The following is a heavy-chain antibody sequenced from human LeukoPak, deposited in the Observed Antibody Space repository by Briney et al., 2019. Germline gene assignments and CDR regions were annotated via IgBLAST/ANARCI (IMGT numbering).Heavy chain of an antibody. CDR3: AGLRSGGSSGWYLDY. J-gene: IGHJ4*02. D-gene: IGHD6-19*01. CDR2: INHSGST. CDR1: GGSFSGYY. Sequence: PSETLSLTCAVYGGSFSGYYWSWIRQPPGKGLEWIGEINHSGSTNYNPSLKSRVTISVDTSKNQFSLKLSSVTAADTAVYYCAGLRSGGSSGWYLDYWGQGTLVTVSS. V-gene: IGHV4-34*01.